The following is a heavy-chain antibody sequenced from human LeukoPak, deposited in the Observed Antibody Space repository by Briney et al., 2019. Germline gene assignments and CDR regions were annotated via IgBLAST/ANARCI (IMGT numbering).Heavy chain of an antibody. J-gene: IGHJ4*02. CDR1: GGSISSSSFY. CDR3: ARDWRGDDYGDYAFDY. Sequence: SETLSLTCTVSGGSISSSSFYWGWIRQPPGKGLEWIGSIYYSGSTYYNPSLKSRVTISVDTSKNQFSLKLSSVTAADTAVYYCARDWRGDDYGDYAFDYWGQGTLVTVSS. CDR2: IYYSGST. V-gene: IGHV4-39*07. D-gene: IGHD4-17*01.